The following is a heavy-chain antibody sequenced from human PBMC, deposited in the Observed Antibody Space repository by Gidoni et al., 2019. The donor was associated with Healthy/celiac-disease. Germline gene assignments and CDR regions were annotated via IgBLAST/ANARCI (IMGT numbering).Heavy chain of an antibody. Sequence: QITLKESGPTLVKPTQTLTLTCTFSGFSLSTSGVGVGWIRQPPGKALEWLALIYWNDDKRYSPSLKSRLTITKDTSKNQVVLTMTNMDPVDTATYYCADMVRGAIHNWFDPWGQGTLVTVSS. CDR1: GFSLSTSGVG. J-gene: IGHJ5*02. CDR3: ADMVRGAIHNWFDP. V-gene: IGHV2-5*01. CDR2: IYWNDDK. D-gene: IGHD3-10*01.